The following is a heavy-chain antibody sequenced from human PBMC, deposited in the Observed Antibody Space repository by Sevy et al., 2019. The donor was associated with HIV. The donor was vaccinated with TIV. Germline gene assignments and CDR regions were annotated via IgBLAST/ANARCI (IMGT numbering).Heavy chain of an antibody. Sequence: GGSLRLSCAASGFSFSIYWMSWVRQAPGKGLEWVATMKQDGSEEDYVDSVKGRFTISRDNAKNSLFLQMNSLSAEDTAVYYCARKMELLVPDYWGQGTLVTVSS. J-gene: IGHJ4*02. D-gene: IGHD2-21*02. CDR2: MKQDGSEE. V-gene: IGHV3-7*01. CDR3: ARKMELLVPDY. CDR1: GFSFSIYW.